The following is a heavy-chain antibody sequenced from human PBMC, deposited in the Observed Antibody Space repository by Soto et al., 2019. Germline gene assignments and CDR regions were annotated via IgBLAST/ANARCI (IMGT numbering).Heavy chain of an antibody. J-gene: IGHJ5*02. CDR2: INAGNGNT. CDR3: ARDRSWYSGWFDP. Sequence: GXSVKVSCKASAYTFTSYAMHWVRQAPGQRLEWMGWINAGNGNTKYSQKFQGRVTITRDTSASTAYMELSSLRSEDTAVYYCARDRSWYSGWFDPWGQGTLVTGSS. CDR1: AYTFTSYA. D-gene: IGHD6-13*01. V-gene: IGHV1-3*01.